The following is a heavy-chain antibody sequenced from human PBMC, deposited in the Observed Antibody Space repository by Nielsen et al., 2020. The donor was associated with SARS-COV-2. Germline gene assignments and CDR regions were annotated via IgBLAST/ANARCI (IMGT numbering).Heavy chain of an antibody. Sequence: WIRQPPGKGLEWIGEIYHSGTTNYNPSLKSRVIMSVDKNNNHFSLKLNSVTAEETATYVCERELSDCNESPCHRLGFDPWGQGILVTVSS. CDR3: ERELSDCNESPCHRLGFDP. J-gene: IGHJ5*02. V-gene: IGHV4-4*01. D-gene: IGHD2/OR15-2a*01. CDR2: IYHSGTT.